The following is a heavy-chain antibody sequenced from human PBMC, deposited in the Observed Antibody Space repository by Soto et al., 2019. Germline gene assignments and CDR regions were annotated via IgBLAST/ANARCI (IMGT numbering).Heavy chain of an antibody. CDR2: ISWNSGSI. CDR3: AIPRRSGWPMTFDY. J-gene: IGHJ4*02. Sequence: SLRHSCAASGGTCVDYAMRWVRQATGKGLEWVSGISWNSGSIGYADSVKGRFTISRDNAKNSLYLQMNSLRAEDTALYYCAIPRRSGWPMTFDYWGQGTLLTVSS. CDR1: GGTCVDYA. V-gene: IGHV3-9*01. D-gene: IGHD6-19*01.